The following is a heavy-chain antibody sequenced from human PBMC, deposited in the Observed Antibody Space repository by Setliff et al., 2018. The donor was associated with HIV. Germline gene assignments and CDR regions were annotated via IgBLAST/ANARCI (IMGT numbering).Heavy chain of an antibody. CDR3: ARGYDYLYYGMDV. Sequence: SVKVSCKASGGTFSSYAISWVRQTPGQGLEWMGGIIPIFGTANYAQKFQGRVTITADESTSTAYMEPSSLRSEDTAVYYCARGYDYLYYGMDVWGQGTTVTVSS. CDR1: GGTFSSYA. D-gene: IGHD1-1*01. V-gene: IGHV1-69*13. CDR2: IIPIFGTA. J-gene: IGHJ6*02.